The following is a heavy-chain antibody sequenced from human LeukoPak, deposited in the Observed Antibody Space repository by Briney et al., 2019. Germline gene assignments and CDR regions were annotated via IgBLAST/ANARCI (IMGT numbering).Heavy chain of an antibody. D-gene: IGHD3-22*01. J-gene: IGHJ6*03. CDR3: ARAQADYYDSSGYYYNYYYYMDV. CDR2: IYYSGST. V-gene: IGHV4-30-4*08. CDR1: GVSISSGDYY. Sequence: PSQTLSLTCTVSGVSISSGDYYWSWIRQPPGKCLEWIGYIYYSGSTYYNPSLKSRVTISVDTSKNQFSLKLSSVTAADTAVYYCARAQADYYDSSGYYYNYYYYMDVWGKGTTVTVSS.